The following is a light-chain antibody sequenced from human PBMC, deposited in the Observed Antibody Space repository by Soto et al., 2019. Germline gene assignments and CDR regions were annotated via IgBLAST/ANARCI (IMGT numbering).Light chain of an antibody. CDR1: SSDVGGYNY. V-gene: IGLV2-8*01. CDR2: EVS. CDR3: SSYAGSNNFV. J-gene: IGLJ2*01. Sequence: QSVLTQPPSASGSPGQSVTISCTGTSSDVGGYNYVSWYQQHPGKAPKLMFYEVSKRPSVVPDRFSVSKSGNTASLTVSGLQAEDEADYYCSSYAGSNNFVFGGGTKLTVL.